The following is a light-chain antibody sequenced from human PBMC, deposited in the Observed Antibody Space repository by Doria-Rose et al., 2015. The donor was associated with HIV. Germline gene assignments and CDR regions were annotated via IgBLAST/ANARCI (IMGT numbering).Light chain of an antibody. Sequence: TQSPGTLSLSPGERATLSCRASQRCSSTYLAWYQQKPGQAHSLLIYDGSTRATGIPDRFSASGSGTDFTLTINRLEPEDFALYYCHQYGTSWTFGQGTKVEI. V-gene: IGKV3-20*01. J-gene: IGKJ1*01. CDR2: DGS. CDR1: QRCSSTY. CDR3: HQYGTSWT.